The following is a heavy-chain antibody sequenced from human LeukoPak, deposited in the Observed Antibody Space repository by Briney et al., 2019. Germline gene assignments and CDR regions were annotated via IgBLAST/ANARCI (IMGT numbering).Heavy chain of an antibody. CDR1: GFTFTNSA. CDR2: ISATCRTT. V-gene: IGHV3-23*01. D-gene: IGHD2/OR15-2a*01. J-gene: IGHJ5*02. CDR3: AKDREYLNWFDP. Sequence: PVGSLRLSCVASGFTFTNSAMSWLRHAPGKGLEYVSSISATCRTTYYADSVKGRFTISRDSSKNTLYLQMNSLRAEDTAVYYCAKDREYLNWFDPWGQGTLVTVSS.